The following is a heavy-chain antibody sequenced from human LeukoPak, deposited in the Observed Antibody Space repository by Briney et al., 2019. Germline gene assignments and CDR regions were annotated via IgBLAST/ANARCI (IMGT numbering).Heavy chain of an antibody. CDR1: GYTFTSYD. J-gene: IGHJ4*02. CDR3: ARAMSVRYFDWLLSDAFDY. Sequence: ASVKVSCKASGYTFTSYDINWVRQATEQGLEWMGWMNPNSGNTGYAQKFQGRVTMTRNTSISTAYMELSSLRSDDTAVYYCARAMSVRYFDWLLSDAFDYWGQGTLVTVSS. D-gene: IGHD3-9*01. CDR2: MNPNSGNT. V-gene: IGHV1-8*01.